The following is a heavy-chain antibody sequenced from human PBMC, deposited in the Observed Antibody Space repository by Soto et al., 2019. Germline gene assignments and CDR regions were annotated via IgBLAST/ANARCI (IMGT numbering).Heavy chain of an antibody. CDR2: IYWDDDT. V-gene: IGHV2-5*02. CDR3: AHIPNYYQYDWFDP. J-gene: IGHJ5*02. Sequence: QITLKESGPTLVKPTQTLTLTCTFSGFSLTTRGVGVGWIRQPPGKALEYLALIYWDDDTRYSPSLQSRLSITKDTSKNQVVLTMTNVDPVDTATYYCAHIPNYYQYDWFDPWGQGTLVSVSS. D-gene: IGHD3-16*01. CDR1: GFSLTTRGVG.